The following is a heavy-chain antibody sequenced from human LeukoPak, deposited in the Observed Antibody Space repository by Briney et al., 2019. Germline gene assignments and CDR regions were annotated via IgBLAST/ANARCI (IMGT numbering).Heavy chain of an antibody. Sequence: PSETLSLTCTVSGGSIDSSSYFWGWVRQPPGKGLEWIGTIYYSGSTYYNPSLKSRLTISVDTSKNQFSLKLSSVTAADTALYYCARGPAVPRGYYFAYWGQGPLVTVSS. CDR1: GGSIDSSSYF. J-gene: IGHJ4*02. CDR3: ARGPAVPRGYYFAY. CDR2: IYYSGST. D-gene: IGHD3-16*01. V-gene: IGHV4-39*01.